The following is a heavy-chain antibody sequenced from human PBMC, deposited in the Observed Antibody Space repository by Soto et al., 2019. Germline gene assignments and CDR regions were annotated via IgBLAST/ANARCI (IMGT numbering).Heavy chain of an antibody. CDR1: GFTFSSYA. V-gene: IGHV3-30-3*01. CDR2: ISYDESNK. D-gene: IGHD3-3*01. CDR3: ARVITIFGVVTDGMDV. J-gene: IGHJ6*02. Sequence: GGSLRLSCAASGFTFSSYAMHWVRQAPGKGLEWVAVISYDESNKYYADSVKGRFTISRDNSKNTLYLQMNSLRAEDTAVYYCARVITIFGVVTDGMDVWGQGTTVTVSS.